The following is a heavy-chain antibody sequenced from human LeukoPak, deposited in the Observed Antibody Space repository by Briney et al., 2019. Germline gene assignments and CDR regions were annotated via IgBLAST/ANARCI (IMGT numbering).Heavy chain of an antibody. CDR3: ARGATYYDYVWGSYRFRYYFDY. CDR2: INHSGST. V-gene: IGHV4-34*01. J-gene: IGHJ4*02. CDR1: GGSFSGYY. D-gene: IGHD3-16*02. Sequence: PSETLSLTCAVYGGSFSGYYWSWIRQPPGKGLEWIGEINHSGSTNYNPSPKSRVTISVDTSKNQFSLKLSSVTAADTAVYYCARGATYYDYVWGSYRFRYYFDYWVQGTLVTVSS.